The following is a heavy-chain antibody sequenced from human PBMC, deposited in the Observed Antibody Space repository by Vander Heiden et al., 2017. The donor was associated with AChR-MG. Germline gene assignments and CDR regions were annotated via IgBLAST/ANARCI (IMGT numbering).Heavy chain of an antibody. D-gene: IGHD6-13*01. CDR3: ARKGIAAAGKNYYFDY. Sequence: QVQLQESGPGLVKPSETLSLTCTVSGGSVSSGSYYWSWIRQPPGKGLEWIGYIYYSGSTNYNPSLKSRVTISVDTSKNQFSLKLSSVTAADTAVYYCARKGIAAAGKNYYFDYWGQGTLVTVSS. CDR2: IYYSGST. CDR1: GGSVSSGSYY. J-gene: IGHJ4*02. V-gene: IGHV4-61*01.